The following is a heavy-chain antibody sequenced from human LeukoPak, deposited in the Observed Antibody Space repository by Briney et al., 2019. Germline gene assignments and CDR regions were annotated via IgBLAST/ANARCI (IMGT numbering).Heavy chain of an antibody. J-gene: IGHJ4*02. CDR1: AFTFNTYW. CDR3: ARGAKWAYYFDY. D-gene: IGHD1-26*01. Sequence: GGSLRLSCAASAFTFNTYWMHWVRQVPGRGREWVSRINGDESSTNYADSVKGRFTISRDNAKDTLYLHMNSLTAEDTAVYYCARGAKWAYYFDYWGQGTLVTVSS. V-gene: IGHV3-74*01. CDR2: INGDESST.